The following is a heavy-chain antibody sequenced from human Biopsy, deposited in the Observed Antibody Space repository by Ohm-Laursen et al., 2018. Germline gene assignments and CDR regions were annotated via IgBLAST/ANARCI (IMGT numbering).Heavy chain of an antibody. CDR1: GASVKTSGHF. D-gene: IGHD3-9*01. V-gene: IGHV4-31*03. J-gene: IGHJ2*01. CDR3: VREPKTGTAEAWYFDL. Sequence: SETLSLTCSVSGASVKTSGHFWAWIRQRPGKGLEWIGYISYNERTHYNPSLTSRLAISFDTSNNRISLQLRSVSVADTAVYYCVREPKTGTAEAWYFDLWGRGSPVTVPS. CDR2: ISYNERT.